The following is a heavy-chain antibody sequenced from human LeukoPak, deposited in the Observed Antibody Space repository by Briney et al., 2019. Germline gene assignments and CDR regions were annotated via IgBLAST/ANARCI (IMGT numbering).Heavy chain of an antibody. CDR2: IGTAGDT. D-gene: IGHD1-26*01. V-gene: IGHV3-13*01. CDR3: ARGIVGATMYYFDY. J-gene: IGHJ4*02. Sequence: GGSLGLSCAASGFTFSSYDMHWVHQATGKGLEWVSAIGTAGDTYYPGSVKGRFTISRENAKNSLYLQMNSLRAGDTAVYYCARGIVGATMYYFDYWGQGTLVTVSS. CDR1: GFTFSSYD.